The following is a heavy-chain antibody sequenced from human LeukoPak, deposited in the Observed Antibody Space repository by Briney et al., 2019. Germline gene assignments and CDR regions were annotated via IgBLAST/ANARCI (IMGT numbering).Heavy chain of an antibody. Sequence: SETLSLTCTVSGGSISSYYWSWIRQPPGKGLEWIGCIYYSGSTNYNPSLKSRVTISVDTSKNQFSLKLSSVTAADTAVYYCARVPMITFGGVIVEMSFDYWGQGTLVTVSS. V-gene: IGHV4-59*01. CDR1: GGSISSYY. D-gene: IGHD3-16*02. CDR3: ARVPMITFGGVIVEMSFDY. J-gene: IGHJ4*02. CDR2: IYYSGST.